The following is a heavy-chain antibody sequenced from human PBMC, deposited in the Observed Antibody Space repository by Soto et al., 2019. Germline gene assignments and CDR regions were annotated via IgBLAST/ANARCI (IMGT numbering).Heavy chain of an antibody. J-gene: IGHJ6*02. D-gene: IGHD4-17*01. CDR1: GGSISSGGYY. V-gene: IGHV4-31*03. CDR2: IYYSGST. CDR3: YGDYGRNNYYYGMDV. Sequence: QVQLQESDPGLVKPSQTLSLTCTVSGGSISSGGYYWSWIRQHPGKGLEWIGYIYYSGSTYYNPSLKSRVTISVDTSKNQFSLKLSSVTAADTAVYYCYGDYGRNNYYYGMDVWGQGTTVTVSS.